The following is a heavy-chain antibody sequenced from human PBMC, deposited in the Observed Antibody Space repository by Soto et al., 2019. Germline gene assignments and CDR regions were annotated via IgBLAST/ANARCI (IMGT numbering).Heavy chain of an antibody. V-gene: IGHV3-9*01. CDR1: GFTFGNYS. CDR2: IGWNSGTV. CDR3: AKGFCSSTRCLTYSYMDV. J-gene: IGHJ6*03. Sequence: EVQLVESGGGLVQPGGSLRLSCAASGFTFGNYSMHWVRQAPGKGLEWVAGIGWNSGTVVYGDSVRGRFTISRDNAENSLYLQMNRLRAEDTALYYCAKGFCSSTRCLTYSYMDVWGKGTTVPVSS. D-gene: IGHD2-2*01.